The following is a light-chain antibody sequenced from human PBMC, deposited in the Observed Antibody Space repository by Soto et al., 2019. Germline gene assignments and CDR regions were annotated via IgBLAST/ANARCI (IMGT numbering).Light chain of an antibody. CDR1: TGGVTRGHH. V-gene: IGLV7-46*01. CDR2: DIN. J-gene: IGLJ1*01. CDR3: CSYTGGTTDYG. Sequence: QAVVTQEPSLTVSPGGTVPLTCGSITGGVTRGHHPYWFQLKPGQAPTTMIYDINIEHSCTPARLSGSLLGGKDAPTLSGAQPEDEAEYYCCSYTGGTTDYGLGTGTKVTVL.